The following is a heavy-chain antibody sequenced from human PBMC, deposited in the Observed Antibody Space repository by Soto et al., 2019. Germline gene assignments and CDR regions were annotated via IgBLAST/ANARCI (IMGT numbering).Heavy chain of an antibody. CDR1: GDSVTSGSYY. J-gene: IGHJ6*02. V-gene: IGHV4-61*03. Sequence: LSLTCIVSGDSVTSGSYYWTWLRQPPGKGLEWIGYISYTGRTKYNPSLQSRVTISVDTSKNGFSLNLSSVTAADTAVYFCAREWGLLPYYVMNVWGHGTAVTVS. CDR2: ISYTGRT. D-gene: IGHD7-27*01. CDR3: AREWGLLPYYVMNV.